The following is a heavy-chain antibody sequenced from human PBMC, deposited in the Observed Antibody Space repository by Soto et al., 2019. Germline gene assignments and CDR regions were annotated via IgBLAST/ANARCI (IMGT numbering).Heavy chain of an antibody. CDR3: ARDLRFGEPSRPYFDY. V-gene: IGHV1-18*01. CDR1: GYTFTSYG. CDR2: ISAYNGNT. Sequence: ASVKVSCKASGYTFTSYGISWVRQAPGQGLEWMGWISAYNGNTNYAQKLQGRVTMTTDTSTSTAYMELRSLRSDDTAVYYCARDLRFGEPSRPYFDYWGQGTLVTVSS. D-gene: IGHD3-10*01. J-gene: IGHJ4*02.